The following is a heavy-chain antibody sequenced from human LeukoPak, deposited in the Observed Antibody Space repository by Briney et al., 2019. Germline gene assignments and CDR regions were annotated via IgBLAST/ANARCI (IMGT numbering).Heavy chain of an antibody. CDR1: GGTFSSYA. D-gene: IGHD2-2*01. CDR2: IIPIFGTA. Sequence: GASVKVSCKASGGTFSSYAISWVRQAPGQGLEWMGGIIPIFGTANYAQKFQGRVTITADESTSTAYMELSSLRSEDTAVYYCARDCSSTSCYPYYGMDVWGQGTTVTVSS. CDR3: ARDCSSTSCYPYYGMDV. V-gene: IGHV1-69*13. J-gene: IGHJ6*02.